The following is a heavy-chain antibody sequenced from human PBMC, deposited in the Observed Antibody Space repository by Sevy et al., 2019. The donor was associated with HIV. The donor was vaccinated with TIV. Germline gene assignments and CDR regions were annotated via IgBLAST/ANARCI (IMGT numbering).Heavy chain of an antibody. CDR3: ARIDVDAYYDYVWGSYRPGDASDI. J-gene: IGHJ3*02. CDR1: GFTFSSYW. CDR2: IKQDGSQK. V-gene: IGHV3-7*03. Sequence: GGSLRLSCAASGFTFSSYWMSWVRQAPGKGLEWVANIKQDGSQKYYVDSVKGRFTISRDNAKNSLYLQMNSLRAEDTTVYYCARIDVDAYYDYVWGSYRPGDASDIWGQGTMVTVSS. D-gene: IGHD3-16*02.